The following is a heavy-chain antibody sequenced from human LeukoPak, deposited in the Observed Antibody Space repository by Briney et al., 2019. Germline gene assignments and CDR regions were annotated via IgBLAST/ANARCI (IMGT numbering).Heavy chain of an antibody. D-gene: IGHD4-17*01. Sequence: GASVKVSCKASGYTFTSYYMHWVRQAPGQGLEWMGIINPSGGSTSYAQKFQGRVTMTRDTSTSTAYMELSRLRSDDTAVYYCARGTDYGDYGGTWFYYYYMDVWGEGTTVTVSS. J-gene: IGHJ6*03. V-gene: IGHV1-46*01. CDR1: GYTFTSYY. CDR3: ARGTDYGDYGGTWFYYYYMDV. CDR2: INPSGGST.